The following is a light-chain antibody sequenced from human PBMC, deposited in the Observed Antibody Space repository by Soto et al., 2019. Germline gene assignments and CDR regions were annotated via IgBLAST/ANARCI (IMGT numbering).Light chain of an antibody. V-gene: IGKV4-1*01. Sequence: DIVMTQSPDYLAVSLGERATIYCKSSQSVLYSSNNKNYLAWYQQKPGQPPKLLIYWASTRESGVPDRFSGSGSGTDFTLSISSLQAEDVAVYYCQQYYSTPWTFGQGTKVEIK. CDR3: QQYYSTPWT. CDR1: QSVLYSSNNKNY. CDR2: WAS. J-gene: IGKJ1*01.